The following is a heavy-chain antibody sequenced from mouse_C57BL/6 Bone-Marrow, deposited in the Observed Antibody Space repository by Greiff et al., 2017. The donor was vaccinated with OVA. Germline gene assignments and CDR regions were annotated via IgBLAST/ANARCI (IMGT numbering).Heavy chain of an antibody. CDR1: GYTFTDYN. CDR2: INPNNGGT. D-gene: IGHD1-1*01. Sequence: VQLKESGPELVKPGASVKIPCKASGYTFTDYNMDWVKQSHGKSLEWIGDINPNNGGTIYNQKFKGKATLTVDKSSSTAYMELRSLTSEDTAVYYCARGKYYYGSSPSPFAYWGQGTLVTVSA. J-gene: IGHJ3*01. V-gene: IGHV1-18*01. CDR3: ARGKYYYGSSPSPFAY.